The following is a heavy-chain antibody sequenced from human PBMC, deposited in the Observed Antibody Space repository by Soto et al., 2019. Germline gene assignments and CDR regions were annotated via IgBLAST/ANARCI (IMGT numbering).Heavy chain of an antibody. J-gene: IGHJ6*02. Sequence: QVQLQESGPGLVKPSETLSLTCTVSGGSISSYYWSWIRQSPGKGLEWIGDIHYSGSTKSNPSFMSRVTISVDTSRNQVSLKLSSVTAADSAVYFCARARYQLLHPYYYGMDVWGQGTTVTVSS. V-gene: IGHV4-59*01. CDR3: ARARYQLLHPYYYGMDV. D-gene: IGHD2-2*01. CDR1: GGSISSYY. CDR2: IHYSGST.